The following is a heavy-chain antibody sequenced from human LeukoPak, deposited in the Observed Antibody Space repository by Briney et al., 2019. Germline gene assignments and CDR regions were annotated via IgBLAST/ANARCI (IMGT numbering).Heavy chain of an antibody. V-gene: IGHV4-34*01. D-gene: IGHD3-22*01. J-gene: IGHJ5*02. CDR2: INHSGST. CDR1: GGSFSGYY. CDR3: ARWSSNYYDTSGRRFDP. Sequence: SETLSLTCAVYGGSFSGYYWSWIRQPPGKGLEWSGEINHSGSTNYNPSLKSRVTISVDTSKNQFSLKLSSVTAADTAVYYCARWSSNYYDTSGRRFDPWGQGTLVTVSS.